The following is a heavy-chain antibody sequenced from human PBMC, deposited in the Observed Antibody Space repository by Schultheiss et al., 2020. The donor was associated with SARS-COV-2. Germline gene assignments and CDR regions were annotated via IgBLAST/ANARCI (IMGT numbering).Heavy chain of an antibody. D-gene: IGHD2-2*01. V-gene: IGHV3-30*02. J-gene: IGHJ4*02. CDR2: IWYDGSNK. Sequence: GESLKISCAASGFTFSSYAMSWVRQAPGKGLEWVAVIWYDGSNKYYADSVKGRFTISRDNSKNTLYLQMNSLRAEDTAVYYCAKERGVVVPAANFDYWGQGTLVTVSS. CDR1: GFTFSSYA. CDR3: AKERGVVVPAANFDY.